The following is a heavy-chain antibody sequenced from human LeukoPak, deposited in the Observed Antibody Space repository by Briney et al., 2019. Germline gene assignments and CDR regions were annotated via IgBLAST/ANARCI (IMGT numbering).Heavy chain of an antibody. CDR1: GFTFSSYA. V-gene: IGHV3-23*01. CDR3: AKVSGGDSSGYYFFPYNWFDP. J-gene: IGHJ5*02. D-gene: IGHD3-22*01. Sequence: PGGSLRLSCAASGFTFSSYAMSWVRQAPGKGLEWVSAISGSGGSTYYADSVKGRFTISRDNSKNTLYLQMNSLRAEDTAVYYCAKVSGGDSSGYYFFPYNWFDPWGQGTLVTVSS. CDR2: ISGSGGST.